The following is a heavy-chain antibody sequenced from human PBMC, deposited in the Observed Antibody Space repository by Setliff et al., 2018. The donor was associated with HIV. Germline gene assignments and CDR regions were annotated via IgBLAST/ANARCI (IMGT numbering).Heavy chain of an antibody. V-gene: IGHV5-10-1*04. CDR2: IDPSDSYT. J-gene: IGHJ1*01. CDR1: GYSFTSYW. CDR3: ARSDRVLWFGKLSKYLYFQH. Sequence: PGESLKISCKGSGYSFTSYWISWVRQMPGKGLEWMGRIDPSDSYTNYSPSFQGQVTISADKSISTAYLQWSSLKASDTAMYYCARSDRVLWFGKLSKYLYFQHWGQGTLVTVSS. D-gene: IGHD3-10*01.